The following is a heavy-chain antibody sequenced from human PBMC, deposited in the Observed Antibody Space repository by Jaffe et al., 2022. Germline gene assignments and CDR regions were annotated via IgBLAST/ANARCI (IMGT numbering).Heavy chain of an antibody. D-gene: IGHD4-17*01. V-gene: IGHV4-39*01. CDR1: GGSISSSSYY. CDR3: ARHATTVTTLEGFDY. Sequence: QLQLQESGPGLVKPSETLSLTCTVSGGSISSSSYYWGWIRQPPGKGLEWIGSIYYSGSTYYNPSLKSRVTISVDTSKNQFSLKLSSVTAADTAVYYCARHATTVTTLEGFDYWGQGTLVTVSS. J-gene: IGHJ4*02. CDR2: IYYSGST.